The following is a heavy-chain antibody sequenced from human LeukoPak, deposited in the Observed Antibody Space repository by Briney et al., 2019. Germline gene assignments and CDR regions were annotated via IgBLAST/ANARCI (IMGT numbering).Heavy chain of an antibody. CDR3: ARRSGSGTRDYYYYYGMDV. D-gene: IGHD3-10*01. Sequence: SQTLSLTCAISGDSVSSNSAAWSWIRQSPSRGLEWLGRTYYRSKWYNDYAVSVKSRITINPDTSKNQFSLQLNSVTPEDTAVYYCARRSGSGTRDYYYYYGMDVWGQGTTVTVSS. V-gene: IGHV6-1*01. J-gene: IGHJ6*02. CDR2: TYYRSKWYN. CDR1: GDSVSSNSAA.